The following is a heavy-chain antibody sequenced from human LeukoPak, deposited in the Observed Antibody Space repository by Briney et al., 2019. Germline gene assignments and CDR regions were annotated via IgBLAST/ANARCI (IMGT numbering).Heavy chain of an antibody. V-gene: IGHV3-23*01. J-gene: IGHJ4*02. CDR1: GFTFSSYA. CDR2: VTVVVAT. D-gene: IGHD3-16*01. Sequence: GGSLRPAWAASGFTFSSYAMGSVRHAPGERPGCVAAVTVVVATYSVDSVKGRFTISRENSRNMGYLQMNSLRAEVTAVFYCSKDGQGGCWRRGTLVSVPS. CDR3: SKDGQGGC.